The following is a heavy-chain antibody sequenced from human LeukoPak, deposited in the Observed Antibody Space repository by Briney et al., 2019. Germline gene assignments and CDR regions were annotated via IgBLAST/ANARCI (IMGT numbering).Heavy chain of an antibody. CDR1: GFTFSSYS. CDR2: ISSSSSYI. Sequence: GGSLRLSCAASGFTFSSYSMNWVRQAPGKGLEWVSSISSSSSYIYYADSVKGRFTISRDNAKNSLYLQMNSLRAEDTAVYYCARDRRDGYNVVNYWGQGTLVTVSS. D-gene: IGHD5-24*01. J-gene: IGHJ4*02. CDR3: ARDRRDGYNVVNY. V-gene: IGHV3-21*01.